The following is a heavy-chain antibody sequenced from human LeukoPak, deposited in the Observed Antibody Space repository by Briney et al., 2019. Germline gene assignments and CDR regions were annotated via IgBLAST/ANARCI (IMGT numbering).Heavy chain of an antibody. Sequence: ASVEVSCKASGYTFTGYYMHWVRQAPGQGLEWMGWINPNSGGTNYAQKFQGWVTMTRDTSISTAYMELSRLRSDDTAVYYCARGAGYGDSESDYWGQGTLVTVSS. CDR2: INPNSGGT. J-gene: IGHJ4*02. CDR1: GYTFTGYY. V-gene: IGHV1-2*04. D-gene: IGHD4-17*01. CDR3: ARGAGYGDSESDY.